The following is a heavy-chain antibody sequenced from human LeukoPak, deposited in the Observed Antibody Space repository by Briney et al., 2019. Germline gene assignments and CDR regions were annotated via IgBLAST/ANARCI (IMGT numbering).Heavy chain of an antibody. Sequence: PSETLSLTYAVYGGSFSGYYWSWMRQPPGKGLGWIGEINHSGRTNYNPSLKSRVTISLDTSKNQVSLKLSSVTAADTAVYYCARGALGAFDIWGQGTMVTVSS. J-gene: IGHJ3*02. CDR1: GGSFSGYY. CDR2: INHSGRT. V-gene: IGHV4-34*01. CDR3: ARGALGAFDI.